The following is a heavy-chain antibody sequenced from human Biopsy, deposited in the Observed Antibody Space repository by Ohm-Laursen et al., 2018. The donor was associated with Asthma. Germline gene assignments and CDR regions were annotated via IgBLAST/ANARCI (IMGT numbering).Heavy chain of an antibody. J-gene: IGHJ4*02. CDR3: AREQQLGNFDY. CDR1: GLSLSKTGMR. Sequence: PTQTFTLTCTLSGLSLSKTGMRVSWIRQPPGKALEWLARIDWDDDKFYSASLKTRLTISKDTSKNQVVLTMTTMDPVDTATYYCAREQQLGNFDYWGQGTLVTVSS. V-gene: IGHV2-70*04. CDR2: IDWDDDK. D-gene: IGHD6-13*01.